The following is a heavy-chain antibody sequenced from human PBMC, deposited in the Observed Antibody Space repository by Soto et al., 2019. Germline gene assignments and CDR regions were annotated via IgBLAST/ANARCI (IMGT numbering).Heavy chain of an antibody. CDR2: ISSSSSYI. Sequence: PGGSLRLSCAASGFTFSSYSMNWVRQAPGKGLEWVSSISSSSSYIYYADSVKGRFTISRDNAKNSLYLQMNSLRAEDTAVYYCARSAHHYDFWSGYYPKWGQGTLVTVSS. CDR1: GFTFSSYS. J-gene: IGHJ4*02. D-gene: IGHD3-3*01. V-gene: IGHV3-21*01. CDR3: ARSAHHYDFWSGYYPK.